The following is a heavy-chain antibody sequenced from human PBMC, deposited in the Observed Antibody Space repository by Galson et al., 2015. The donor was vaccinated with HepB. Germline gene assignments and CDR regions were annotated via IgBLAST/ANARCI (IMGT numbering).Heavy chain of an antibody. CDR3: TTVPPQLSYDFWSGHYYYYYMDV. CDR1: GFAFSDVW. J-gene: IGHJ6*03. D-gene: IGHD3-3*01. CDR2: IKSKTDGGTT. V-gene: IGHV3-15*01. Sequence: SLRLSCAASGFAFSDVWMTWVRQAPGKGLEWVGRIKSKTDGGTTDYAAPVKGRFTISRDDSKNRLYLQMNSLKTEDTAVYYCTTVPPQLSYDFWSGHYYYYYMDVWGKGTTVTVSS.